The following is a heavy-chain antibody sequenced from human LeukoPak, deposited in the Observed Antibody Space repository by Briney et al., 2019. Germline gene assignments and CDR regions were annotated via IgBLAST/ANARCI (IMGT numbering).Heavy chain of an antibody. J-gene: IGHJ4*02. Sequence: WETLSLTCTVSGGSISSYYWNWIRQPPGKGLEWIGYINYSGSTNYNPYLKSRATISVDTSKNQFSLKLTSVTAADTAVYHCATLGFDSSGYAVFDYWGQGTLVPVCS. CDR2: INYSGST. V-gene: IGHV4-59*08. CDR3: ATLGFDSSGYAVFDY. CDR1: GGSISSYY. D-gene: IGHD3-22*01.